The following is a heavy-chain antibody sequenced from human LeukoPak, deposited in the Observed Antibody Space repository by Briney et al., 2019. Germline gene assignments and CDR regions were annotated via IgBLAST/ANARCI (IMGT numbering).Heavy chain of an antibody. CDR1: GYTFTNHF. CDR2: IYPGSSDT. V-gene: IGHV5-51*01. D-gene: IGHD5-12*01. J-gene: IGHJ4*02. CDR3: ARQGGGSGDDYSSY. Sequence: GESLKIFCKGSGYTFTNHFIAWVRQMPGKGLEWMGVIYPGSSDTRYSPSFQGHVTISADKSISTAYLQWSSLKASDSAMYYCARQGGGSGDDYSSYWGQGTLVTVSS.